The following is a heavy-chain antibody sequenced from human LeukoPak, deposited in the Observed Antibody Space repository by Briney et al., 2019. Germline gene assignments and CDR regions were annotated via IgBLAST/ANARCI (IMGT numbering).Heavy chain of an antibody. CDR3: ARDYSSSWSYNWFDP. J-gene: IGHJ5*02. CDR1: GFTFSSYG. V-gene: IGHV3-33*08. Sequence: GRSLRLSCAASGFTFSSYGMHWVRQAPGKGLEWVAVIWYDGSQKYYADSVKGRFTISRDNSKNTLYLQMNSLRAEDTAVYHCARDYSSSWSYNWFDPWGQGTLVTVSS. CDR2: IWYDGSQK. D-gene: IGHD6-13*01.